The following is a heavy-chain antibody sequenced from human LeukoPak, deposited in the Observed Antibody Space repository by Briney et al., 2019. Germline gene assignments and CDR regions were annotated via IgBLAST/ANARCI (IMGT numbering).Heavy chain of an antibody. J-gene: IGHJ4*02. CDR1: GFTLSRYG. CDR3: AKDGVGGSCYD. D-gene: IGHD2-15*01. CDR2: IRYDGSNK. Sequence: GXSLRLSCAACGFTLSRYGMHGVSQAPGKGREWVAVIRYDGSNKYYAEYVKGRDTISRDNNKNRLYVKKNSLRAEDTAVYYCAKDGVGGSCYDWGQGTLVTVSS. V-gene: IGHV3-30*02.